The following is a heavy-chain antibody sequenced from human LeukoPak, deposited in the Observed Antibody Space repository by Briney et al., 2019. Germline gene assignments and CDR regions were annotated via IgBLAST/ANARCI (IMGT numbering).Heavy chain of an antibody. Sequence: SETLSLTCAVYGGSLISYYWSWIRQSPGKGLEWIGDIDEFGRTKYNPSVKSRVAISVDTSKNQFSLRLSSVTAADSAPYYCARPGYCSSTICSGFMPVWGKGTTVTVSS. CDR3: ARPGYCSSTICSGFMPV. V-gene: IGHV4-34*01. CDR2: IDEFGRT. CDR1: GGSLISYY. D-gene: IGHD2-2*01. J-gene: IGHJ6*04.